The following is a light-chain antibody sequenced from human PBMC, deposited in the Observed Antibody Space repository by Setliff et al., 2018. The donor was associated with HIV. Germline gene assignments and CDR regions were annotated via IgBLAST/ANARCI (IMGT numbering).Light chain of an antibody. Sequence: QSVLTKPASVSGSPGQSITISCIGTGRDIGGYNYVSWYQQHPGKAPKLIIYGVTKRSSGVSNRFSGSKAGTTASLTISGLQAEDEADYCCSSYTSTSAYVFGTGTKVTVL. J-gene: IGLJ1*01. CDR1: GRDIGGYNY. CDR2: GVT. V-gene: IGLV2-14*03. CDR3: SSYTSTSAYV.